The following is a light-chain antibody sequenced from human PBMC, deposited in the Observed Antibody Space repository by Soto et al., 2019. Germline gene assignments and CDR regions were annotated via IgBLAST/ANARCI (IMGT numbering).Light chain of an antibody. CDR1: SSNIGTNT. V-gene: IGLV1-44*01. CDR3: AAWDVSLVV. CDR2: SDN. J-gene: IGLJ2*01. Sequence: QSVLTQPPSASGTPGQRLTISCSGSSSNIGTNTVIWYQQLPGAAPKLLIYSDNQRPSGVPDRFSGSKSGTSASLAISGLQSEDEADYYCAAWDVSLVVFGGGTQLTVL.